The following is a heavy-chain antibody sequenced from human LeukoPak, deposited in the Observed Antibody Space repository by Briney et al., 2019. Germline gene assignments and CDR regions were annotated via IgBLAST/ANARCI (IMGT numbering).Heavy chain of an antibody. D-gene: IGHD3-22*01. Sequence: GGSLRLSCAASGFTFSNYAMNWVRQAPGKGLEWVSSISGSGGATYYADSVKGRFTISRDNSKNTLYLQMNSLRAEDTAVYYCAKGTTYSSGDDGFDIWGQGTMVTVSS. J-gene: IGHJ3*02. V-gene: IGHV3-23*01. CDR3: AKGTTYSSGDDGFDI. CDR1: GFTFSNYA. CDR2: ISGSGGAT.